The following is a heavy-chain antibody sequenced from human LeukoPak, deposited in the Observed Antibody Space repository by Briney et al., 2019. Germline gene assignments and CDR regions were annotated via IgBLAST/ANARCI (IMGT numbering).Heavy chain of an antibody. J-gene: IGHJ4*02. CDR3: ARGVDFDY. CDR2: INSDGTHR. D-gene: IGHD3-16*01. V-gene: IGHV3-74*03. Sequence: GGSLRLSCAGSGFSFSSYRMHWVRQSPDKGLVWVSRINSDGTHRTYADSVKGRFTISRDNANKTLYLQMDSLSAEDTAIYYCARGVDFDYWGQGTQVTVSS. CDR1: GFSFSSYR.